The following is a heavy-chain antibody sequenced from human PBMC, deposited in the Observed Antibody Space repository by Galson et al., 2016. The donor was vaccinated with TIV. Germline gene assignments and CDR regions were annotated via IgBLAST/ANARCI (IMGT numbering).Heavy chain of an antibody. Sequence: SLRLSCAASGLSVSINYMTWVRQAPGKGLEWVSLISDGGNTYYPDSVKGRFTISRDNSKNTLYLQMNGLRAEHTAVYYCARDRVVDATYYYYYYGMDVWGQGTAVTVSS. J-gene: IGHJ6*02. CDR1: GLSVSINY. CDR2: ISDGGNT. CDR3: ARDRVVDATYYYYYYGMDV. V-gene: IGHV3-66*02. D-gene: IGHD1-26*01.